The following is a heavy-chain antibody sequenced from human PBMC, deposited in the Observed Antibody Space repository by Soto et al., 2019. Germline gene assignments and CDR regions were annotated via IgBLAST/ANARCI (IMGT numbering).Heavy chain of an antibody. J-gene: IGHJ4*02. Sequence: ASGSLALTCAVCGDSLRRFYWAGIRQYPGKGLEWIGYIYDNGSTNDNPSLKSRVTMSVDTSKNQFSLNLSSVTSADTAVYYCARDNLAGFDFWGQGILVTVSS. CDR1: GDSLRRFY. D-gene: IGHD6-19*01. V-gene: IGHV4-59*01. CDR3: ARDNLAGFDF. CDR2: IYDNGST.